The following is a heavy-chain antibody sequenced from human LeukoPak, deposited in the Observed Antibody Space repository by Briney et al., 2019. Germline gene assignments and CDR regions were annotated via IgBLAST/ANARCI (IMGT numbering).Heavy chain of an antibody. J-gene: IGHJ4*02. D-gene: IGHD2-2*01. CDR1: GFTFSSYA. V-gene: IGHV3-30*04. Sequence: GRSLRLSCAASGFTFSSYAMHWVRQAPGKGLEWVAVISYDGSSKYYADSVKGRFTNSRDNSKNTLYLQMNSLRAEDTAVYYCARERGYCSSTSCFPLLDYWGQGTLVTVSS. CDR3: ARERGYCSSTSCFPLLDY. CDR2: ISYDGSSK.